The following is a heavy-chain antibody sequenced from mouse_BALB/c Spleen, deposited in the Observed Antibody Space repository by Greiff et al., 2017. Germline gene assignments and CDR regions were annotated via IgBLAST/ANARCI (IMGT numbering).Heavy chain of an antibody. V-gene: IGHV1-85*01. D-gene: IGHD1-2*01. CDR2: IFPGDGST. CDR1: GYTFTSYY. J-gene: IGHJ1*01. Sequence: QVQLQQSGAELVKPGASVKLSCKASGYTFTSYYINWVRQRPEQGLEWIGWIFPGDGSTKYNEKFKGKATLTTDKSSSTAYMQLSRLTSEDSAVYFCARRRHYYGYWYFDVWGAGTTVTVSS. CDR3: ARRRHYYGYWYFDV.